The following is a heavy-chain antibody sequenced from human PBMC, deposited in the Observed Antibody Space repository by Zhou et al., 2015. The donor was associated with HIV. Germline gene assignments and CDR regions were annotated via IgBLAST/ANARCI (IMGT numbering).Heavy chain of an antibody. Sequence: QVQLVQSGAEVKKSGSSVKVSCQTSGGTFSNYAIVWVRQAPGQGLVWMGGIIPFFLAVNYAPKFQGRVTISADESTNTAYMEMSSLANEDTAVYYCAIVGFYDSSGSYSPYGYWGQGTLVTVSS. CDR3: AIVGFYDSSGSYSPYGY. D-gene: IGHD3-22*01. CDR1: GGTFSNYA. V-gene: IGHV1-69*01. J-gene: IGHJ4*02. CDR2: IIPFFLAV.